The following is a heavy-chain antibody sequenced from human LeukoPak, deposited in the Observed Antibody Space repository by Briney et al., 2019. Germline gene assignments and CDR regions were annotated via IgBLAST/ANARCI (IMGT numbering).Heavy chain of an antibody. CDR3: AKDSDYDILTGYYGY. J-gene: IGHJ4*02. CDR1: GFTFSSYG. CDR2: ISGSGGST. Sequence: PGGSLRLSCAASGFTFSSYGMSWVRQAPGKGLEWVSAISGSGGSTYYADSVKGRFTISRDNSKNTLYLQMNSLRAEDTAVYYCAKDSDYDILTGYYGYWGQGTLVTVSS. V-gene: IGHV3-23*01. D-gene: IGHD3-9*01.